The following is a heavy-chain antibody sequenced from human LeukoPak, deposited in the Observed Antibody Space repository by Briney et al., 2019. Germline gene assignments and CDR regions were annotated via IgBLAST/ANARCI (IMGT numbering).Heavy chain of an antibody. CDR1: GYTFTSYY. D-gene: IGHD6-6*01. J-gene: IGHJ4*02. CDR3: ARGGYGYSSSSGYYFDY. V-gene: IGHV1-46*01. Sequence: ASVKVSCKASGYTFTSYYMHWVRQAPGQGLEWMGIINPSGGSTSYAQKFQGRVTMTRDTSTSTVYMELSSLRSEDTAVYYCARGGYGYSSSSGYYFDYWGQGTLVTVSS. CDR2: INPSGGST.